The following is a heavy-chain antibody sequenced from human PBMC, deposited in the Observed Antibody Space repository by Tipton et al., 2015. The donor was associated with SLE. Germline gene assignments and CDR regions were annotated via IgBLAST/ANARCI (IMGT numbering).Heavy chain of an antibody. J-gene: IGHJ4*02. CDR1: GGSISSHY. CDR2: IYYSGST. Sequence: TLSLTCTVSGGSISSHYWSWIRQPPGKGLEWIGYIYYSGSTNYNPSLKSRGTISVDTSKNQFSLKLSSVTAADTAVYYCARVGSSSWTGAFDYWGQGTLVTVSS. D-gene: IGHD6-13*01. V-gene: IGHV4-59*11. CDR3: ARVGSSSWTGAFDY.